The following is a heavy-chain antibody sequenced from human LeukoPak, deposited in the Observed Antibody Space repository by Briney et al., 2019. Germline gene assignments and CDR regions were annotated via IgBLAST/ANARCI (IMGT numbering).Heavy chain of an antibody. V-gene: IGHV3-48*01. CDR2: ISSRSSTI. J-gene: IGHJ4*02. CDR3: ARDGYYYGSGSYYKVDFDY. D-gene: IGHD3-10*01. CDR1: GFTFSSYS. Sequence: GGSLRLSCAASGFTFSSYSMNWVRQAPGKGLEWVSSISSRSSTIYYADSVKGRFTISRDNAKNSLYLQMNSLRAEDTAVYYCARDGYYYGSGSYYKVDFDYWGQGTLVTVSS.